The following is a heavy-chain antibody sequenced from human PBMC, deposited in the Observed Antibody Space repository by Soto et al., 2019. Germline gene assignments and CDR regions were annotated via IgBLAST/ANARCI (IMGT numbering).Heavy chain of an antibody. Sequence: GESLKISCKGSGYSFAGYWITWVRQKPGKGLEWMGRIDPSDSQTYYSPSFRGHVTISATKSITTVFLQWSSLRASDTAMYYCARQIYDSDTGPNFQYYFDTWGQGTPVTIAS. V-gene: IGHV5-10-1*01. J-gene: IGHJ4*02. CDR2: IDPSDSQT. CDR1: GYSFAGYW. D-gene: IGHD3-22*01. CDR3: ARQIYDSDTGPNFQYYFDT.